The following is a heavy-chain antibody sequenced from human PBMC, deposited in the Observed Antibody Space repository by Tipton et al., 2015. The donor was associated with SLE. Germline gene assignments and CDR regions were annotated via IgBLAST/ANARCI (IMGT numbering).Heavy chain of an antibody. D-gene: IGHD2-15*01. J-gene: IGHJ4*02. Sequence: WVRQPPGKGLEWIGSIYYSGSTYYNPSLKSRVTISVDTSKNQFSLNLRSVSAADTAIYYCARDMYCSDGICKATFDYWGQGSLVTVSS. CDR3: ARDMYCSDGICKATFDY. CDR2: IYYSGST. V-gene: IGHV4-39*02.